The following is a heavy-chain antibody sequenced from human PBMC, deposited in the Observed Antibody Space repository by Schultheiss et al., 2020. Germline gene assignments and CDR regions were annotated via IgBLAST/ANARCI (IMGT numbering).Heavy chain of an antibody. J-gene: IGHJ4*02. V-gene: IGHV1-18*01. CDR2: ISAYNGNT. CDR1: GYTFTSFD. D-gene: IGHD6-19*01. CDR3: ARGPMYSSGSKRFDY. Sequence: ASVKVSCKASGYTFTSFDISWVRQAPGQGLEWMGWISAYNGNTNYAQKLQGRVTMTTDTSTSTAYMELRSLRSDDTAVYYCARGPMYSSGSKRFDYWGQGTLVNVSS.